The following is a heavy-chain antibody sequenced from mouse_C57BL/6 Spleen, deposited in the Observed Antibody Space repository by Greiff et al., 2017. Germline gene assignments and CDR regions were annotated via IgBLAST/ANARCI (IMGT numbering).Heavy chain of an antibody. CDR3: TREGWAVAY. V-gene: IGHV1-15*01. J-gene: IGHJ3*01. D-gene: IGHD1-1*02. Sequence: QVQLKQSGAELVRPGASVTLSCKASGYTFTDYEMHWVKQTPVHGLEWIGAIDPETGGTAYNQKFKGKAILTADNSSSTAYMERRSLTSEDTALYYCTREGWAVAYGGQGILGTVS. CDR1: GYTFTDYE. CDR2: IDPETGGT.